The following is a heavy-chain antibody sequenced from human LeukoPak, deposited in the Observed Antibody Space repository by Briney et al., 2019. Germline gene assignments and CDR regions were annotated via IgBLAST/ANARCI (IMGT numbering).Heavy chain of an antibody. CDR1: GFYFDNLA. J-gene: IGHJ4*02. Sequence: GGSLRLSCVVSGFYFDNLAIHWVLQPLGKGRKGVAVISHVGRTKYYAHSMKGRITISRDNSKHTLFLQMNNLRSEDTAVYFCARPSPPGDGYNPPDHWGQGTMVTVPS. CDR2: ISHVGRTK. D-gene: IGHD5-24*01. V-gene: IGHV3-30*04. CDR3: ARPSPPGDGYNPPDH.